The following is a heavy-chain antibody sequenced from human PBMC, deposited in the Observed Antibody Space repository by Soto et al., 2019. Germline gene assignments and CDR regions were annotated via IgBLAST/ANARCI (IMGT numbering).Heavy chain of an antibody. J-gene: IGHJ4*02. Sequence: SGPTLVNPTEALTLTCTVSGFSLSNARMGVSWIRQSPGKALEWLAHIFSNDEKSYSTTLKNRLTISKDTSNSQVVLTMTNMDPVDTATYYCAHRHTVSGGAFDYWGQGTLVTVSS. CDR3: AHRHTVSGGAFDY. CDR2: IFSNDEK. D-gene: IGHD2-15*01. V-gene: IGHV2-26*01. CDR1: GFSLSNARMG.